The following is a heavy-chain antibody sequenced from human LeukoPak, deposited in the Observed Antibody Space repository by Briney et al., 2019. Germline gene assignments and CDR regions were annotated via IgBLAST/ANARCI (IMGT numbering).Heavy chain of an antibody. V-gene: IGHV4-59*08. D-gene: IGHD3-22*01. CDR1: GGSISSYY. CDR3: ARPSDYDSSGYYAFDI. Sequence: SETLSLTCTVSGGSISSYYWSWIRQPPGKGLEWIGYIYYSGSTNYNPSLKSRVTISVDTSNNQYSLKLSPVTAADTAVYYCARPSDYDSSGYYAFDIWGQGTMVTVSS. CDR2: IYYSGST. J-gene: IGHJ3*02.